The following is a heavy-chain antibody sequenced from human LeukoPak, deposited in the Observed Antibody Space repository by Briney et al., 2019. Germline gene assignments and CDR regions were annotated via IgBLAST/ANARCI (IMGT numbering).Heavy chain of an antibody. Sequence: ASVKVSCKASGYTFTSYYMHWVRQAPGQGLEWMGWISAYNGNTNYAQKLQGRVTMTTDTSTSTAYMELRSLRSDDTAVYYCARRGRGYSSGWYYDFWGFDYWGQGTLVTVSS. J-gene: IGHJ4*02. V-gene: IGHV1-18*04. CDR1: GYTFTSYY. CDR2: ISAYNGNT. CDR3: ARRGRGYSSGWYYDFWGFDY. D-gene: IGHD6-19*01.